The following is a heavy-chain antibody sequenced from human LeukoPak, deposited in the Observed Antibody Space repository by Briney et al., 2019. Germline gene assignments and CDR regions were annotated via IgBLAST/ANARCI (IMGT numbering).Heavy chain of an antibody. V-gene: IGHV4-34*01. Sequence: SETLSLTCAVYGGSFSGYYWSRIRQPPGKGLEWIGEINHSGSTNYNPSLKIRVTISVDTSKNQFSLKLSSVTAADTAVYYCARGTKWEQQLSRSAYYYYMDVWGKGTTVTVSS. CDR3: ARGTKWEQQLSRSAYYYYMDV. D-gene: IGHD6-13*01. J-gene: IGHJ6*03. CDR1: GGSFSGYY. CDR2: INHSGST.